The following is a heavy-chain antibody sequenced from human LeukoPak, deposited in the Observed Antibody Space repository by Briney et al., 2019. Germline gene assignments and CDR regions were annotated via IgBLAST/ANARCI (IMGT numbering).Heavy chain of an antibody. J-gene: IGHJ4*02. CDR1: GLTFSSHW. Sequence: GGSLRLSCAASGLTFSSHWMHWVRQAPGKGLEWVSAIYSGGNTYYSDSVKGRFTISRDNSKNTLYLQMNSLRAEDTAVYYCARQVGASTTFDSWGQGTLVTVSS. V-gene: IGHV3-66*04. CDR2: IYSGGNT. CDR3: ARQVGASTTFDS. D-gene: IGHD1-26*01.